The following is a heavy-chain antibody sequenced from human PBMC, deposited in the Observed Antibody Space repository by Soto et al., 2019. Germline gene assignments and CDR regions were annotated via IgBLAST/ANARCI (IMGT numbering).Heavy chain of an antibody. CDR1: GFTFSSYA. CDR3: AKVLIVGPTLLFDY. D-gene: IGHD1-26*01. V-gene: IGHV3-23*01. Sequence: GGSLRLSCAASGFTFSSYAMSWVRQAPGKGLEWVSAISGSGGSTYYADSVKGRFTISRDNPKNTLYLQMNSLRAEDTAVYYCAKVLIVGPTLLFDYWGPGPLVTVSS. J-gene: IGHJ4*02. CDR2: ISGSGGST.